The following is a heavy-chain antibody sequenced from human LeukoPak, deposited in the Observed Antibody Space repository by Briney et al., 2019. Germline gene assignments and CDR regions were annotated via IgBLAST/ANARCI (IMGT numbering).Heavy chain of an antibody. CDR2: INNDGDST. CDR3: AQQVGYCSSGNCYFTH. D-gene: IGHD2-15*01. J-gene: IGHJ1*01. CDR1: GFSFNSYA. Sequence: GGSLRLSCAASGFSFNSYAMSWVRQAPGKGLEWVSAINNDGDSTYSADSVKGRFTVSRDNSKNTLYLQMNSLRAEDAAVYYCAQQVGYCSSGNCYFTHWGQGTLVTVSS. V-gene: IGHV3-23*01.